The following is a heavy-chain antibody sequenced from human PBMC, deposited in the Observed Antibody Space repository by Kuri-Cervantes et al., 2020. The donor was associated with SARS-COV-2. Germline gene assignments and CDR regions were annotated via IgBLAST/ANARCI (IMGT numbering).Heavy chain of an antibody. J-gene: IGHJ4*02. CDR1: GFTFSSYS. D-gene: IGHD3-10*01. V-gene: IGHV3-30*04. Sequence: GGSLRLSCAVSGFTFSSYSMHWVRQAPGKGLEWMAVISYDGSNKYYADSVKGRFTITRDNSKNTLYLQMNSLRAEDTAVYYCARELQGVNDYWGQGILVTVSS. CDR3: ARELQGVNDY. CDR2: ISYDGSNK.